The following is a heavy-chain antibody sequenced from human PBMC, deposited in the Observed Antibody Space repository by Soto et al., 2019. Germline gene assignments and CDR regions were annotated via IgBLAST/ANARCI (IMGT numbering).Heavy chain of an antibody. V-gene: IGHV4-61*01. D-gene: IGHD3-22*01. CDR2: IYYTGNT. Sequence: QVELQETGPGLVKPSETLSLTCTVSGGSVSSGSYFWSWIRQPPGKGLEWIGYIYYTGNTDYNPSLKSRVTISLDTSKNQFSLKLSSVTAADTAVYYCARDHNFDTTGYPLDYWGQGNLVTVSS. CDR1: GGSVSSGSYF. J-gene: IGHJ4*02. CDR3: ARDHNFDTTGYPLDY.